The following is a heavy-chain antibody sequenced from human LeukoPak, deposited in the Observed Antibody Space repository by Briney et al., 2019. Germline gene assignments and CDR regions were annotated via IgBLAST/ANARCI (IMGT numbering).Heavy chain of an antibody. V-gene: IGHV3-7*01. J-gene: IGHJ4*02. CDR3: ARDWTRFDY. Sequence: GGSLRLSCVASGFTFSSSWMSWVRQVPGKGLEWVANINEDGSDEYTAHSVRGRFTISRDNAKKSLYLQMNSLRVEDTAVYYCARDWTRFDYWGQGTLVTVS. CDR1: GFTFSSSW. D-gene: IGHD3/OR15-3a*01. CDR2: INEDGSDE.